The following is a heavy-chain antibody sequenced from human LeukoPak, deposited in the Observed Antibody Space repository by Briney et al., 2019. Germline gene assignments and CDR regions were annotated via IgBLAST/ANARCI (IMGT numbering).Heavy chain of an antibody. CDR1: GGSISRYY. CDR3: ARAYSSSWYWNWFDP. V-gene: IGHV4-4*07. Sequence: PSETLSLTCTVSGGSISRYYWSWIRQPAGKGLEWIGRIYTSGSTNYNPSLKSRVTISVDTSKNQFSLKVSSVSAADTAVYYCARAYSSSWYWNWFDPWGQGTLVTVSS. J-gene: IGHJ5*02. CDR2: IYTSGST. D-gene: IGHD6-13*01.